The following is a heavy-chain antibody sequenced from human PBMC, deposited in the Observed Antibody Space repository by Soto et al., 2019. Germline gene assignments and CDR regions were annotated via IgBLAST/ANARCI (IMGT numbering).Heavy chain of an antibody. CDR2: ISNDGGDK. J-gene: IGHJ4*02. CDR1: GFTFSRYA. V-gene: IGHV3-30-3*01. CDR3: ARDISIGAADYFFAY. D-gene: IGHD6-13*01. Sequence: QVQLLESGGGVVQPGRSLRLSCAASGFTFSRYAMHWVRQAPGKGLEWVAVISNDGGDKHYANSVKGRFTISRDNSKNTLYLQMNSLRADDTAVYYCARDISIGAADYFFAYWGQGTLVTVSA.